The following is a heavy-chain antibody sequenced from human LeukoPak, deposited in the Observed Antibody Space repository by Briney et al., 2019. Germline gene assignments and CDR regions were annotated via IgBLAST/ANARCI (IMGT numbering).Heavy chain of an antibody. Sequence: SETLSLTCTVSGGSISSTTYYWGWLRQPPGKGLEWIGSIYYSGNTYYNPSLKSRVTISVDTSKNQFSLNLNSVTAADTAVYYCAGDTIFGVPAYYYYGVDVWGQGTTVTVSS. D-gene: IGHD3-3*01. CDR3: AGDTIFGVPAYYYYGVDV. CDR1: GGSISSTTYY. CDR2: IYYSGNT. V-gene: IGHV4-39*01. J-gene: IGHJ6*02.